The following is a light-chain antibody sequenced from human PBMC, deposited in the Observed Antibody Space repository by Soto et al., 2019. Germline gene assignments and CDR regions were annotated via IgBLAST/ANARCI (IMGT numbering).Light chain of an antibody. CDR2: EVN. J-gene: IGLJ3*02. V-gene: IGLV2-8*01. Sequence: QSALTQPPSASGSPGQSVTISCTGTSSDIGGYNSVSWYQQHPGKAPKLMIYEVNKRPSGVPDRFSGSKSGNTASLTVSGLQAEDEADYYCSSYAGRNSVLFGGGTKLTVL. CDR1: SSDIGGYNS. CDR3: SSYAGRNSVL.